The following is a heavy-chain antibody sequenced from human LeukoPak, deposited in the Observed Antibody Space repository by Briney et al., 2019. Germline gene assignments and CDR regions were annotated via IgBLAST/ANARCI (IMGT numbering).Heavy chain of an antibody. J-gene: IGHJ4*02. CDR1: GFTFSSSA. V-gene: IGHV3-23*01. Sequence: GGSLRLSCAASGFTFSSSAMSWVRQAPGKGLEWVSSISGSGSGGSTYYADSVKGRFTISRDNAKNSLYLQMNSLRAEDTAVYYCARDVLPLSSTSFTVTTPEGFDYWGQGTLVTVSS. CDR3: ARDVLPLSSTSFTVTTPEGFDY. D-gene: IGHD2-2*01. CDR2: ISGSGSGGST.